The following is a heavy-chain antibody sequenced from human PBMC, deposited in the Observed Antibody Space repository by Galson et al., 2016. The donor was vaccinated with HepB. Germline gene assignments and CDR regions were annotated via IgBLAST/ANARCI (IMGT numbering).Heavy chain of an antibody. CDR2: IDPTDSYT. J-gene: IGHJ4*02. CDR3: ARLSWFGELYYFDY. D-gene: IGHD3-10*01. CDR1: GFTFTSYW. V-gene: IGHV5-10-1*01. Sequence: QSGAEVKKPGESLRISCMGSGFTFTSYWISWVRQMPGKGLEWMGRIDPTDSYTNYSPSFEGHVTIPADKSISTAYLQWSSLKASDTAMYYCARLSWFGELYYFDYWGQGTLVTVSS.